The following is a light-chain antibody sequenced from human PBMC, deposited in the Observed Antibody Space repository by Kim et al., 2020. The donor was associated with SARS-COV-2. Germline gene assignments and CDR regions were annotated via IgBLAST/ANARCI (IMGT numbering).Light chain of an antibody. V-gene: IGLV2-23*02. CDR1: SSDVGSYNL. CDR2: EVS. J-gene: IGLJ2*01. CDR3: CSYAGSSTLV. Sequence: GQSITSSCTGTSSDVGSYNLVSWYQQHPVKAPKLRIYEVSKRPSGVSSRFSGSKSGNTASLTISGLQAEDEADYYCCSYAGSSTLVFGGGTQLTVL.